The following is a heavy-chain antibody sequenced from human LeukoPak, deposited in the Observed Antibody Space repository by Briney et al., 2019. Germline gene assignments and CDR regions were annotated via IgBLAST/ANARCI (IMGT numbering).Heavy chain of an antibody. V-gene: IGHV3-23*01. CDR2: ISDSGVGT. Sequence: GGSLRLSCAASGFTFSSYGMNWVRQAPGKGLEWVSGISDSGVGTKHADSVKGRFTISRDNSKNTLYLQMNSLRAEDTAVYYCARVRRYYYDSSVKGAFDIWGQGTMVTVS. CDR3: ARVRRYYYDSSVKGAFDI. J-gene: IGHJ3*02. CDR1: GFTFSSYG. D-gene: IGHD3-22*01.